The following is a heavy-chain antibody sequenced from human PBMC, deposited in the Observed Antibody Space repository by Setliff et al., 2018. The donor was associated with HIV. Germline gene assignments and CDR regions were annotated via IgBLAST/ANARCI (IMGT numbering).Heavy chain of an antibody. CDR3: ARQHYDILTGPHNWFDP. CDR2: IYPGDSDT. D-gene: IGHD3-9*01. CDR1: GYSFTSYW. Sequence: PGESLKISCKGSGYSFTSYWIGWVRQMPGKGLEWMGIIYPGDSDTTYSPSFQGQVTISVDKSISTAYLQWSSLKASDSAMYYCARQHYDILTGPHNWFDPWGQGTLVTSPQ. J-gene: IGHJ5*02. V-gene: IGHV5-51*01.